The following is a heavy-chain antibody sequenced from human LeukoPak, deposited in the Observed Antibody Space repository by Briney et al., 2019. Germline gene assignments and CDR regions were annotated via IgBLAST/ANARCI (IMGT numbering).Heavy chain of an antibody. CDR2: IRYDGSNK. Sequence: PGGSLRLSCAASGFTFSSYSMNWVRQAPGKGLEWVAFIRYDGSNKYYADSVKGRFTISRDNSKNTLYLQMNSLRAEDTAVYYCAKELRRYYYDSSGYYQYYFDYWGQGTLVTVSS. CDR3: AKELRRYYYDSSGYYQYYFDY. J-gene: IGHJ4*02. D-gene: IGHD3-22*01. CDR1: GFTFSSYS. V-gene: IGHV3-30*02.